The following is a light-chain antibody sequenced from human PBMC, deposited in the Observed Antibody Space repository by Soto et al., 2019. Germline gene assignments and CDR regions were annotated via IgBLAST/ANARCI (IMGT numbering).Light chain of an antibody. Sequence: QSALTQPASVSGSPGQTITISCTGTSSDIGAYNFVSWYQQHPGKAPKVLIYEGTKRPSGVSNRFSGSKSGNTASLTISGLQAEDEADYYCCSYTSSTILSLFGSG. CDR3: CSYTSSTILSL. J-gene: IGLJ1*01. CDR2: EGT. V-gene: IGLV2-14*01. CDR1: SSDIGAYNF.